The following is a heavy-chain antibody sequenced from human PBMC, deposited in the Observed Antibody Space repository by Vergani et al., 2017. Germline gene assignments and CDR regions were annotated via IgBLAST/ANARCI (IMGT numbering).Heavy chain of an antibody. D-gene: IGHD3-3*01. J-gene: IGHJ2*01. Sequence: VQLVESGGGVVQPGRSLRLSCAASGFTFSSYSMNWVRQAPGKGLEWVSYISSSSSTIYYADSVKGRFTISRENAKNSLYLQMNSLRDEDTAVYYCARDGRGGAPPHWYFDLWGRGTLVTVSS. CDR2: ISSSSSTI. CDR1: GFTFSSYS. V-gene: IGHV3-48*02. CDR3: ARDGRGGAPPHWYFDL.